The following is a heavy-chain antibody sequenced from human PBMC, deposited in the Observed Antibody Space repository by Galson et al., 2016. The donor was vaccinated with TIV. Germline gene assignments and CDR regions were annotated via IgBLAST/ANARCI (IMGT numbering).Heavy chain of an antibody. CDR2: IYSGDSDT. V-gene: IGHV5-51*01. Sequence: QSGAEVKKPGESLKISCKGSGYSFTSYWIGWVRQMPGKGLEWMGIIYSGDSDTRYSPSFQGQVTITADKSTRTAYLQWSSLKASDTAVYYCARRDSTGISNFDFWGQGTLVTVSS. CDR3: ARRDSTGISNFDF. J-gene: IGHJ4*02. D-gene: IGHD3-22*01. CDR1: GYSFTSYW.